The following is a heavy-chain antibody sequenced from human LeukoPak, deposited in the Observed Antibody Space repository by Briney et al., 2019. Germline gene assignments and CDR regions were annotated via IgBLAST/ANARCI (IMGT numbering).Heavy chain of an antibody. Sequence: SVKVSCKAYGGTFSSYAISWVRQAPGQGPEWMGRIIPMLGIANYAQKLQGRVTMTTDTSTRTAYLELRSLRSDDTAVYYCARGFCSSGSCYPGGYWGQGTLVTVSS. CDR1: GGTFSSYA. V-gene: IGHV1-69*04. D-gene: IGHD2-15*01. CDR3: ARGFCSSGSCYPGGY. J-gene: IGHJ4*02. CDR2: IIPMLGIA.